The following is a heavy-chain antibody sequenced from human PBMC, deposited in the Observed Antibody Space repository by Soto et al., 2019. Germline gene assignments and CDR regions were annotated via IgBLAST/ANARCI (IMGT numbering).Heavy chain of an antibody. CDR2: IIPIFGTA. CDR3: ARGARMVGAIDRTADYFQH. CDR1: GGTFSSYA. J-gene: IGHJ1*01. V-gene: IGHV1-69*01. D-gene: IGHD1-26*01. Sequence: QVQLAQSGAEVKKPGSSVKVSCKASGGTFSSYAISWVRQAPGQGLEWMGGIIPIFGTANYAQKFQVRVTITADESKSTAYMERRRLISEDTAVCYCARGARMVGAIDRTADYFQHWGQGTLGTVSS.